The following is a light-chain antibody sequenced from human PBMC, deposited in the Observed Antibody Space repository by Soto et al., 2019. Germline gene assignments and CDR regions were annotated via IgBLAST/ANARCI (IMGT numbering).Light chain of an antibody. V-gene: IGKV3-11*01. Sequence: IVLTQSPATLSLSPGDRASLSCRASQSVRTYLAWYQQKPGQAPRLLIFDASNRATGIPARFSGTGSGTDFTLTISSLEPEDFAVYYCQHRSVLPYTFGQGTKVEIK. CDR3: QHRSVLPYT. CDR1: QSVRTY. J-gene: IGKJ2*01. CDR2: DAS.